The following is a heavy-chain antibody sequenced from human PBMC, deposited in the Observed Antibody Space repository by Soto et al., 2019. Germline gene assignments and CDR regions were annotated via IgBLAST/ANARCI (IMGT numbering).Heavy chain of an antibody. J-gene: IGHJ4*02. D-gene: IGHD6-19*01. CDR1: GYTLTELS. V-gene: IGHV1-24*01. CDR2: FDPEDGET. CDR3: ARGSGWYPPFDY. Sequence: ASVKVSCKASGYTLTELSMHWVRQAPGKGLEWMGGFDPEDGETIYAQKFQGRVTMTEDTSTDTAYMELSSLRSEDTAVYYCARGSGWYPPFDYWGQGTLVTVSS.